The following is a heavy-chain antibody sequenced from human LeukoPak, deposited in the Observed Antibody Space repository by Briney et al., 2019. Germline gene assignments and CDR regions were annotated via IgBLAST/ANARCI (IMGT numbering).Heavy chain of an antibody. D-gene: IGHD2-2*01. V-gene: IGHV4-39*07. CDR2: IYFSGST. J-gene: IGHJ4*02. Sequence: SETLSLTCTVSGGSISSTNYYWGWIRQPPGKGLEWIGNIYFSGSTYYNPSLKSRVTLSVDTSKNQFSMKLSSVTAADTAVYYCARDAVVPASLLDYWGQGTLVTVSS. CDR3: ARDAVVPASLLDY. CDR1: GGSISSTNYY.